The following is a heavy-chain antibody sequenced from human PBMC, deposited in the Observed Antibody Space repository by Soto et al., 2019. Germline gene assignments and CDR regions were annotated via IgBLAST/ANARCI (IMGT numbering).Heavy chain of an antibody. D-gene: IGHD3-22*01. CDR2: ISGSGSII. Sequence: QVQLVESGGGLVKPGGSLRLSCTASGFTFSDDYMSWIRQAPGKGLEWVAYISGSGSIIDYADSVKGRFTVSRDNAKNSLFLQMKSLRAEDTAVYYCARDGDHYDTSGYFLRDAFDIWGHGTMVTVSS. J-gene: IGHJ3*02. CDR1: GFTFSDDY. CDR3: ARDGDHYDTSGYFLRDAFDI. V-gene: IGHV3-11*01.